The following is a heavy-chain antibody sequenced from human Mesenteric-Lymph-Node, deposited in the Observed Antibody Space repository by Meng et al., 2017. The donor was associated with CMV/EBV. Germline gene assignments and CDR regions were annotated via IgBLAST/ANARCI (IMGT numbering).Heavy chain of an antibody. CDR3: ARGGNGSGFLTIFGVVIRTQGFDYYYGMDV. CDR1: GFTFSSYA. CDR2: ISYDGSNK. Sequence: GGSLRLSCAASGFTFSSYAMHWVRQAPGKGLEWVAVISYDGSNKYYADSVKGRFTISRDNSKNTLYLQMNSLRAEDTAVYYCARGGNGSGFLTIFGVVIRTQGFDYYYGMDVWGQGTTVTVSS. D-gene: IGHD3-3*01. V-gene: IGHV3-30*04. J-gene: IGHJ6*02.